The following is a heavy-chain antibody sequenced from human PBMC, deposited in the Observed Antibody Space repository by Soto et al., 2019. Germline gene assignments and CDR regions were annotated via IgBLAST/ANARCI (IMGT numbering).Heavy chain of an antibody. D-gene: IGHD3-22*01. J-gene: IGHJ4*02. CDR3: ERSGYYDSSGPTYDY. Sequence: WLRPPPGKGLEWMGIIYPGDSDTRYSPSFQGQVTISADKSISTAYLQWSSLKASDTAMYYCERSGYYDSSGPTYDYWGQGTLVTVSS. V-gene: IGHV5-51*01. CDR2: IYPGDSDT.